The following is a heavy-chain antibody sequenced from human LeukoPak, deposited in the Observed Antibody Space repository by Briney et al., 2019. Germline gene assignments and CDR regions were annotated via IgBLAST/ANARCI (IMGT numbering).Heavy chain of an antibody. V-gene: IGHV3-7*03. CDR2: IKQDESEK. CDR3: ACEGGPGAGTDEGSWFYP. J-gene: IGHJ5*02. Sequence: GGSLTLSCAASGFTFSSYWMSGLRHAPRQGLEWVANIKQDESEKYYVDSVKGRFTISRDNAKNSLYLQMNSMRAEDTAVEYCACEGGPGAGTDEGSWFYPWGQGTLVTVSS. D-gene: IGHD3-10*01. CDR1: GFTFSSYW.